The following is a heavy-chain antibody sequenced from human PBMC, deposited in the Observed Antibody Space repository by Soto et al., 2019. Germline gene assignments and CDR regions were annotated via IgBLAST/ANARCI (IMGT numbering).Heavy chain of an antibody. D-gene: IGHD6-13*01. V-gene: IGHV3-7*04. CDR2: IKQDGSEK. CDR3: ARALGYSSSWYIGRWFDH. J-gene: IGHJ5*02. CDR1: GFTFSSYW. Sequence: EVQLVESGGGLVQPGGSLRLSCAASGFTFSSYWMSWVRQAPGKGLEWVANIKQDGSEKYYVDSVKGRFTISRGNAKNSLDLQMNSPRAEDTAVYYCARALGYSSSWYIGRWFDHWGQGTLVTVSS.